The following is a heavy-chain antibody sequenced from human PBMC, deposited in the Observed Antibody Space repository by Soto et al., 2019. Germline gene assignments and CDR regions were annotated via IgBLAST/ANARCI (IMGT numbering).Heavy chain of an antibody. Sequence: GGSLRLSCAASGFTFSNAWMSWVRQAPGKGLEWVGRIKSKTDGRTTDYAAPVKGRFTISRDESKNTLYMQMSRLKTADTVLYYCTSDRKAAGSFDYWGQGTLVTVSS. D-gene: IGHD6-13*01. CDR1: GFTFSNAW. CDR3: TSDRKAAGSFDY. J-gene: IGHJ4*02. CDR2: IKSKTDGRTT. V-gene: IGHV3-15*01.